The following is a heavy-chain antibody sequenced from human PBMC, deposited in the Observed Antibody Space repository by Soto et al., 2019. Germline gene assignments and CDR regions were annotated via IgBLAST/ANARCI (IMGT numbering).Heavy chain of an antibody. CDR3: ARDDEYSGNGMDV. CDR2: ILNDGSNR. CDR1: GFTFSNYG. Sequence: QVQLVESGGGVVQPGRSLRLSCAASGFTFSNYGMHWVRQAPGKGLEWVAVILNDGSNRYHAGSVKDRFTSSRDNSKNTLYLEMNSLRAEDTAVYYCARDDEYSGNGMDVWGQGTTVTVS. V-gene: IGHV3-33*01. J-gene: IGHJ6*02. D-gene: IGHD3-10*01.